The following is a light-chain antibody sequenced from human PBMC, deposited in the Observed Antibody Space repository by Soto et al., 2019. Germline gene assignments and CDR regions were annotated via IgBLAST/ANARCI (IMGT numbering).Light chain of an antibody. V-gene: IGKV3-20*01. Sequence: EIVLTQSPGTLPLSPGERATLSCRASQSVSSSYLAWYQHKPGQAPRLLIYGASSRATGIPDRFSGSGSGTDFTVTISRLEPEDFAVYYCQQYGSSPTFGQGTKLEIK. CDR1: QSVSSSY. CDR3: QQYGSSPT. CDR2: GAS. J-gene: IGKJ2*01.